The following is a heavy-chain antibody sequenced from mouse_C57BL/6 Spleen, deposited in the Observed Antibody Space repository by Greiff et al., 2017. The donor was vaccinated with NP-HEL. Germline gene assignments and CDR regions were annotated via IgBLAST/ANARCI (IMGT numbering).Heavy chain of an antibody. CDR1: GYTFTSYW. Sequence: QVQLQQPGAELVKPGASVKMSCKASGYTFTSYWITWVKQRPGQGLEWIGDIYPGSGSPNYNEKFKSKATLTVDTSSSTAYMQLSSLTSEDSAVYYCATILDYGSSYAYWGQGTLVTVSA. V-gene: IGHV1-55*01. J-gene: IGHJ3*01. D-gene: IGHD1-1*01. CDR2: IYPGSGSP. CDR3: ATILDYGSSYAY.